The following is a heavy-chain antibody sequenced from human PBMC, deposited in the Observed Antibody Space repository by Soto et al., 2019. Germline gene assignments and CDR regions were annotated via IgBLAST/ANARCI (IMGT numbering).Heavy chain of an antibody. V-gene: IGHV3-48*03. J-gene: IGHJ4*02. Sequence: EVQLVESGGGLVQPGGSLRLSCAASGFTFSSYEMNWVRQAPGKGLEWVSYISSSGSTIYYADSVKGRFTISRDNAKNSLYLQMNSLRAEDTAVYYCARAVGRGNIRFLEWLFPHPFDYWGQGTLVTVSS. D-gene: IGHD3-3*01. CDR2: ISSSGSTI. CDR3: ARAVGRGNIRFLEWLFPHPFDY. CDR1: GFTFSSYE.